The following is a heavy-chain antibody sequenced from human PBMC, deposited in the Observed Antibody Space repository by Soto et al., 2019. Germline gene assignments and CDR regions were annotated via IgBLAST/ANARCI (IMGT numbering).Heavy chain of an antibody. J-gene: IGHJ4*02. CDR1: GGSISSGTYS. V-gene: IGHV4-30-2*01. D-gene: IGHD2-15*01. CDR3: ARAPGYCSGRTCSHLDY. Sequence: PSETLSLTCAVSGGSISSGTYSWNWIRQPPGKGLEWIGYIYHSGSFYYNPSLKSRVTISADRSNNQFSLNLSSVTAADTAVYYCARAPGYCSGRTCSHLDYWGRGTLVTISS. CDR2: IYHSGSF.